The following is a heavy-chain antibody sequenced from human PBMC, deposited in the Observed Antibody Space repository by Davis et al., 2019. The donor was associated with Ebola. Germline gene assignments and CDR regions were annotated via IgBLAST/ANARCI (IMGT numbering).Heavy chain of an antibody. D-gene: IGHD3-10*01. J-gene: IGHJ6*02. Sequence: MPSETLSLTCTVSGGSISSGDYYWSWIRQPPGKGLEWIGYINYSGSTYYNPSLKSRVTISVDTSKNQFSLKLSTVTAAATAVYYCARGHELPWFGEGDCYYGMDVWSQGTTVTVSS. CDR3: ARGHELPWFGEGDCYYGMDV. V-gene: IGHV4-30-4*01. CDR2: INYSGST. CDR1: GGSISSGDYY.